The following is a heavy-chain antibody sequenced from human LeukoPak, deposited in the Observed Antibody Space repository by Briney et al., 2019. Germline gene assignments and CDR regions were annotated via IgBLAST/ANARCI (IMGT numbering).Heavy chain of an antibody. D-gene: IGHD3-10*01. V-gene: IGHV3-23*01. Sequence: GGSLRLSCAASGFTFSSYAMSWVRQAPGKGLEWGSAISCSGGSTYYADSVKGRFTISRDNSKNTLYLQMNSLRAEDTAVYYCAKHRSMVRGVIWGYYGMDVWGQGTTVTVSS. CDR2: ISCSGGST. J-gene: IGHJ6*02. CDR3: AKHRSMVRGVIWGYYGMDV. CDR1: GFTFSSYA.